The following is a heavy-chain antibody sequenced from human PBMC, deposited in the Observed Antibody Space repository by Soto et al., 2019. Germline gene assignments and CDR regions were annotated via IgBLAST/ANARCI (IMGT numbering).Heavy chain of an antibody. CDR1: GDSISSHY. V-gene: IGHV4-59*11. CDR2: FGST. Sequence: QVQLQESGPGLVKPSETLSLTCTVSGDSISSHYWSWIRQPPGKGLEWIGFGSTKYNPSLKSRISISVDTSKNQFSLNLTSATAADTAVYYCARVSTSASGSYYTLDYWGQGTLVTASS. J-gene: IGHJ4*02. D-gene: IGHD3-10*01. CDR3: ARVSTSASGSYYTLDY.